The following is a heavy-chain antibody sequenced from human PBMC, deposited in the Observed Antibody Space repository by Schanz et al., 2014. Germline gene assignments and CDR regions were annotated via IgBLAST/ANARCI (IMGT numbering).Heavy chain of an antibody. CDR3: ARDQSPYTNSSDVRYFDY. J-gene: IGHJ4*02. V-gene: IGHV1-18*01. D-gene: IGHD6-6*01. CDR1: GYTFTSYG. Sequence: QVQLVQSGAEVKKPGASVKVSCKASGYTFTSYGINWVRQAPGQGLEWMGWISAYTNNTNYAQKVQGRVTMTTDTSTSTAYMELRSLRSDDTAVYYCARDQSPYTNSSDVRYFDYWGQGSLVTVSS. CDR2: ISAYTNNT.